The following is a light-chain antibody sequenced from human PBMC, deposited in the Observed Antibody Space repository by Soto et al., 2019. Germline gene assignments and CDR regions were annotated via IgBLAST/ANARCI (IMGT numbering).Light chain of an antibody. V-gene: IGLV1-40*01. Sequence: QAVVTQPPSVSGAPGQRVTISCTGTSSNIGAGFAVHWYQQLPGTAPKLLIYGNNNRPSGVPDLFSGSRSGTSASLAITGLQAEDEGDYYCQSYDSSLRGRVFGGGTKLTVL. CDR2: GNN. CDR1: SSNIGAGFA. CDR3: QSYDSSLRGRV. J-gene: IGLJ3*02.